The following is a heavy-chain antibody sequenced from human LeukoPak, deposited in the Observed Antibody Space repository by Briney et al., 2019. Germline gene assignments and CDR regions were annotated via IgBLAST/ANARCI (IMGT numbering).Heavy chain of an antibody. CDR1: GFTVSSYG. CDR3: AKDKGPYYFDY. Sequence: GGSLRLSCAASGFTVSSYGMHWVRQAPGKGLESVALISYDGSNKYYADSVKGRFTISRDSSKNTLYLQMNSLRPEDTAVYYCAKDKGPYYFDYWGQGTLVTVSS. V-gene: IGHV3-30*18. CDR2: ISYDGSNK. J-gene: IGHJ4*02.